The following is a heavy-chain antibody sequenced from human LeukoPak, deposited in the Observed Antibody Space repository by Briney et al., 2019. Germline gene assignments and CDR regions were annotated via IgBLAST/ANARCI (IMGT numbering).Heavy chain of an antibody. CDR1: GDSVSSNSAA. J-gene: IGHJ5*01. Sequence: SQILSLTCAISGDSVSSNSAAWDWISQSPSRGLEWLGRTYYRSKWYNEYAVSVKSRITINPDTSKNQFSLQLNSVTPEDTAVYYCTSRTGNSGFDFWGRGTLVTVSS. CDR2: TYYRSKWYN. CDR3: TSRTGNSGFDF. V-gene: IGHV6-1*01. D-gene: IGHD7-27*01.